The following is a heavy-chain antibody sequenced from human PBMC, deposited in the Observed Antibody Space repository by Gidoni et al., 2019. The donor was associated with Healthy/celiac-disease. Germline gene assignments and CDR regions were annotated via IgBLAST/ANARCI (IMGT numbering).Heavy chain of an antibody. V-gene: IGHV3-30-3*01. CDR2: ISYDGSNK. Sequence: QVQLVESGGGVVQPGRSLRPSCAASGFTFSSYAINWVRQAPGKGLEWVAVISYDGSNKYYADSVKGRFTISRDNSKNTLYLQMNSLRAEDTAVYYCARGPGYCSGGSCYSGSSSFDYWGQGTLVTVSS. CDR3: ARGPGYCSGGSCYSGSSSFDY. D-gene: IGHD2-15*01. J-gene: IGHJ4*02. CDR1: GFTFSSYA.